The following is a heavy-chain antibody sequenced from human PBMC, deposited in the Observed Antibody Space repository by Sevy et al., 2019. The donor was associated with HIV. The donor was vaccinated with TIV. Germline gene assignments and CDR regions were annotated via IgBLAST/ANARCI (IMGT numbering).Heavy chain of an antibody. Sequence: GGSLRLSCAASGFTFSDHYMDWVRQAPGKGLEWVGRTRNKANSYTTEYAASVKGRFTISRDDSKNSLYLQMNSLKTEDPAVYYCASSLGYCSGGSCYPHYGMDVWGQGTTVTVSS. CDR3: ASSLGYCSGGSCYPHYGMDV. J-gene: IGHJ6*02. CDR1: GFTFSDHY. CDR2: TRNKANSYTT. V-gene: IGHV3-72*01. D-gene: IGHD2-15*01.